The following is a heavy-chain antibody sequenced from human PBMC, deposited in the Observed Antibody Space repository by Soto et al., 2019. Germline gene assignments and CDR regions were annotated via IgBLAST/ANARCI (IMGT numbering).Heavy chain of an antibody. D-gene: IGHD5-18*01. CDR2: IYPGDSDT. Sequence: GESLKISCKGSGYSFTSYWIGWVRQMPGKGLEWMGIIYPGDSDTRYSPSFQGQVTISADKSISTAYLKWSSLKASDTAMYYGARKPTALDTWGAFDIWAQGTMVTVSS. CDR3: ARKPTALDTWGAFDI. J-gene: IGHJ3*02. V-gene: IGHV5-51*01. CDR1: GYSFTSYW.